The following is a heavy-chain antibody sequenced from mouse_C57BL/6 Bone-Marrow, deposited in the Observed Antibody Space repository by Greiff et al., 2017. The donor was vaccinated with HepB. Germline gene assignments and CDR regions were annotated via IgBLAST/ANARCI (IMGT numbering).Heavy chain of an antibody. J-gene: IGHJ3*01. V-gene: IGHV1-82*01. Sequence: VQLQQSGPELVKPGASVKISCKASGYAFSSSWMNWVKQRPGKGLEWIGRIYPGDGDTNYNGKFKGKATLTADKSSSTAYMQLSSLTSEDSAVYICARRSGCAYWGQGTLVTVSA. CDR3: ARRSGCAY. CDR1: GYAFSSSW. CDR2: IYPGDGDT.